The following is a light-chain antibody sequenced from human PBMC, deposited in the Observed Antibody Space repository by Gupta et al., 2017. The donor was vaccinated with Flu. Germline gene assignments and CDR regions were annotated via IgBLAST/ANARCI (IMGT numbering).Light chain of an antibody. CDR1: SNDVGGSNR. CDR2: DVT. V-gene: IGLV2-11*01. CDR3: SSHAGRVTWV. J-gene: IGLJ1*01. Sequence: SGSPGQSVTISCTGSSNDVGGSNRVSWYQQRPGKAPKLILYDVTERPSGVPDRFSGSKSGNTASLTISGLQADDEADYYCSSHAGRVTWVFGTGTTVTGL.